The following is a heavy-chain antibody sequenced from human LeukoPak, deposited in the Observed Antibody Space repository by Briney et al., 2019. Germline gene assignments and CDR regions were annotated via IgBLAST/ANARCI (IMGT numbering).Heavy chain of an antibody. D-gene: IGHD3-9*01. CDR1: GYTFTSYY. J-gene: IGHJ2*01. CDR3: ARGNHYDILTGYKVPFWYFDL. Sequence: ASVKVSCKASGYTFTSYYMHWVRQAPGQGLEWMGIINPSGGSTSYAQKFQGRVTMTRNTSISTAYMELSSLRSEDTAVYYCARGNHYDILTGYKVPFWYFDLWGRGTLVTVSS. CDR2: INPSGGST. V-gene: IGHV1-46*01.